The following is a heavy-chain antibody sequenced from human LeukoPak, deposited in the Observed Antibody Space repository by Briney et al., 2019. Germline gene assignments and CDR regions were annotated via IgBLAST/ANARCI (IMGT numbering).Heavy chain of an antibody. D-gene: IGHD6-13*01. CDR1: GFTFDTHH. CDR2: ITGSGGTT. Sequence: KPGGSLRLSCAASGFTFDTHHMSWVRQAPGKGLEWLSDITGSGGTTHYSDSVTGRFTISRDNSKNTLYLQMDSLRVEDTAVYYCARDQALQLVGDSWGQGTLVSVSS. CDR3: ARDQALQLVGDS. J-gene: IGHJ4*02. V-gene: IGHV3-23*01.